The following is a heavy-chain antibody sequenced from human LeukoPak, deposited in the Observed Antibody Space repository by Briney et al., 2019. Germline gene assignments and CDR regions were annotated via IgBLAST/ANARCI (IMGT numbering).Heavy chain of an antibody. Sequence: GGSLRLSCAASGFTFGNYAMSWVRQAPGKGLEWVSGISGSGGTTYYADSVKGRFTISRDNSKNTLYLHMNSLRAEDTAVYYCAKGGTTVTNPSWFDPWGQGTLVTVSS. CDR1: GFTFGNYA. V-gene: IGHV3-23*01. J-gene: IGHJ5*02. CDR2: ISGSGGTT. CDR3: AKGGTTVTNPSWFDP. D-gene: IGHD4-17*01.